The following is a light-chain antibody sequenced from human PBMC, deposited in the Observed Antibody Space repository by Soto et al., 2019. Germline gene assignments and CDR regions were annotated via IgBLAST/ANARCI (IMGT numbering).Light chain of an antibody. CDR2: GAS. V-gene: IGKV3-20*01. J-gene: IGKJ2*01. Sequence: EIVLTQSPGTLSLSPGERATLSCRASQSVGSSYLAWYQQTPGQAPRLLIYGASSRATGIPDRFSGSGSGTDFTLTISRLEPEDFAVYYCQQYGSSPYTFCQGTKLEIK. CDR1: QSVGSSY. CDR3: QQYGSSPYT.